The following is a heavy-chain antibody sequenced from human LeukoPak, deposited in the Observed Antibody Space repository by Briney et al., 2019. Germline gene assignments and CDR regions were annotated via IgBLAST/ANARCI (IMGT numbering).Heavy chain of an antibody. D-gene: IGHD3-10*01. Sequence: GASVKVSCKASGGTFSSYAISWVRQAPGQGLEWMGGIIPIFGTANYAQKFQGRVTITADESTSTAYMELSSLRSEDTAVYYCARKENVYYYFDYWGQGTLVTVSS. CDR2: IIPIFGTA. CDR1: GGTFSSYA. J-gene: IGHJ4*02. CDR3: ARKENVYYYFDY. V-gene: IGHV1-69*13.